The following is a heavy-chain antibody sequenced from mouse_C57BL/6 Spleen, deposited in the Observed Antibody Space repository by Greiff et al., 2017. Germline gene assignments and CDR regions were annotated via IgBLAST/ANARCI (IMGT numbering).Heavy chain of an antibody. CDR1: GYTFTSYW. J-gene: IGHJ2*01. D-gene: IGHD1-1*01. CDR2: IDPSDSYT. V-gene: IGHV1-69*01. Sequence: QVQLQPPVAELVMPGASVKLSCKASGYTFTSYWMHWVTPMPGQGLEWIGEIDPSDSYTNYNQKFKGKSTLTVDKSASTAYMQLSSLTSEDSAVYYWARSYGSSYGYFDYWGQVTTLTVSS. CDR3: ARSYGSSYGYFDY.